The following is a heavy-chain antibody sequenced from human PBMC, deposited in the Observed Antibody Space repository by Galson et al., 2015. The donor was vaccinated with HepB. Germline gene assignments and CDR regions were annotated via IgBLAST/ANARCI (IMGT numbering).Heavy chain of an antibody. Sequence: SLRLSCAASGFTFSDYDMSWIRQAPGKGLEWVSYINSGGGDIYYVDSVKGRFIISRDNAMNSLFLHMNSLRGEDTAVYYCGRGDAGDYWGQGTLVTVSS. CDR3: GRGDAGDY. J-gene: IGHJ4*02. CDR1: GFTFSDYD. V-gene: IGHV3-11*01. CDR2: INSGGGDI. D-gene: IGHD3-10*01.